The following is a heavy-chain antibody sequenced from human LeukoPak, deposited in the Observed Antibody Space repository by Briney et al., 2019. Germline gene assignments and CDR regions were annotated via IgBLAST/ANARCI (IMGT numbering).Heavy chain of an antibody. CDR3: AKDQGYSSAWYSRDGFDM. J-gene: IGHJ3*02. D-gene: IGHD6-19*01. CDR2: ISKSGDST. V-gene: IGHV3-23*01. Sequence: PGGSLRLSCAASGFSFSSYAMSWVRQAPGKGLEWVSAISKSGDSTFYADSVKGRFTISGDNFQNTLYVQMNSLRAEDTAVYYCAKDQGYSSAWYSRDGFDMWGQGTMVTVSS. CDR1: GFSFSSYA.